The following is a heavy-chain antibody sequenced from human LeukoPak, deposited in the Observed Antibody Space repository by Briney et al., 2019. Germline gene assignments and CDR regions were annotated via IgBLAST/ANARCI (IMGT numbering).Heavy chain of an antibody. J-gene: IGHJ4*02. Sequence: GGSLRLSCAASGFTVSSNYMSWVRQAPGRGLEWVSVIYSGGSTYYADSVKGRFTISRDNAKNSLYLQMNSLRAEDTAVYYCARETNDYGDYVSLGMDVWGQGTLVTVSS. CDR1: GFTVSSNY. CDR2: IYSGGST. V-gene: IGHV3-66*01. D-gene: IGHD4-17*01. CDR3: ARETNDYGDYVSLGMDV.